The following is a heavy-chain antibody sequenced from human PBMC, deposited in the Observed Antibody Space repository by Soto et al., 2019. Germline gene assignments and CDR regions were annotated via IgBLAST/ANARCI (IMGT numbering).Heavy chain of an antibody. CDR3: ARSYSSSSGKGWFDP. D-gene: IGHD6-6*01. J-gene: IGHJ5*02. CDR2: IYYSGST. V-gene: IGHV4-39*01. Sequence: SETLSLTCTVSGASLSSISYYWGWIRQPPGKGLEWIGSIYYSGSTYYNPSLKSRVTISVDTSKNQFSLKLSSVTAADTTVYYCARSYSSSSGKGWFDPWGQGTLVTVS. CDR1: GASLSSISYY.